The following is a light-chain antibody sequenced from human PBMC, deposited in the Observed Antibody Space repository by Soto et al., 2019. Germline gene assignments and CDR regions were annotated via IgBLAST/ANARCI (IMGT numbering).Light chain of an antibody. V-gene: IGKV3-15*01. J-gene: IGKJ3*01. Sequence: MTQSPSSLSASVGDRVTITCRASQRIRSYLAWYQQKPGQAPRILIYGASTRATGTPARFSGSGSGTEFTLTISSLQSEDFAVYFCQQYNNWPPVTFGPGTKVDIK. CDR1: QRIRSY. CDR3: QQYNNWPPVT. CDR2: GAS.